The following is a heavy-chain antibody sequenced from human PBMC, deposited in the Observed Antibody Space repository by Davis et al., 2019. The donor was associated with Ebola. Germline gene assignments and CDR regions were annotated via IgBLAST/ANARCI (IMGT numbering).Heavy chain of an antibody. CDR1: GYSFTSYW. CDR2: IYPGDSDT. D-gene: IGHD2-15*01. CDR3: ASAGVVPYYYYGMDV. V-gene: IGHV5-51*01. Sequence: GESLKISCKGSGYSFTSYWIGWVRQMPGKGLEWMGIIYPGDSDTRYSPSFQGQVTISADKSISTAYLQWSSLKASDTAMYYCASAGVVPYYYYGMDVWGQGTTVTVSS. J-gene: IGHJ6*02.